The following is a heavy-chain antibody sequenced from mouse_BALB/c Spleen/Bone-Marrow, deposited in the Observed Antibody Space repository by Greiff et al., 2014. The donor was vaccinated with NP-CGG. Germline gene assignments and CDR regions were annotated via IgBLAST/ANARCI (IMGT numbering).Heavy chain of an antibody. CDR3: ARYSYGTRYYFDY. V-gene: IGHV14-3*02. J-gene: IGHJ2*01. D-gene: IGHD1-1*01. CDR1: GFNITDTY. CDR2: IDPANGNT. Sequence: VQLTASGAELVKPGASVKLSCTASGFNITDTYMHWVKQRPEQGLEWIARIDPANGNTKYDPKFQGKATITAAKSSNTAYLQLNSLTTEDTAVYYCARYSYGTRYYFDYWGQGTTLTVSS.